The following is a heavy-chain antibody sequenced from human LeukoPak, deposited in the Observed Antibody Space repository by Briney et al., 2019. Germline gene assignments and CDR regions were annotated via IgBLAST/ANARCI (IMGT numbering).Heavy chain of an antibody. D-gene: IGHD3-9*01. J-gene: IGHJ4*02. CDR3: ARMAGRRYDILTGSFDY. CDR1: GGSISSYY. Sequence: SETLSLTCTVSGGSISSYYWSWIRQPPGKGLEWIGYIYYSGSTNYNPSLKSRVTISVDTSKNQFSLKLSSVTAADTAVYYCARMAGRRYDILTGSFDYWGQGTLVTVSS. CDR2: IYYSGST. V-gene: IGHV4-59*01.